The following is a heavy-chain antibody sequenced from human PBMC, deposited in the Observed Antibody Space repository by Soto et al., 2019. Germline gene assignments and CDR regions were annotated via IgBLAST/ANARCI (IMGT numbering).Heavy chain of an antibody. Sequence: QVQLVQSGAEVKKPGASVKVSCKASGYTFTSYYMHWVRQAPGQGLEWMGIINPSGGSTSYAQKFRGRVTMTRDPSTSTVYMELSSLRSEDTAVYYCARETDYDYVWGSYRGLGYWGQGTLVTVSS. V-gene: IGHV1-46*01. D-gene: IGHD3-16*02. CDR2: INPSGGST. J-gene: IGHJ4*02. CDR3: ARETDYDYVWGSYRGLGY. CDR1: GYTFTSYY.